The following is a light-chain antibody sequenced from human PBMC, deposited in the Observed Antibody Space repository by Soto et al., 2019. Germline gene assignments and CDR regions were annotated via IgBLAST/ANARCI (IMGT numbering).Light chain of an antibody. CDR3: AAWDDSLNGVV. CDR2: SNN. J-gene: IGLJ2*01. V-gene: IGLV1-44*01. Sequence: QSALTQPPSASGTPGQRVTISCSGSSSNIGSNTVNWYQHLPGTAPKLLISSNNQRPSGVPDRFSGSKSGTSASLAISGLQSEDEADYYCAAWDDSLNGVVFGGGTKVTVL. CDR1: SSNIGSNT.